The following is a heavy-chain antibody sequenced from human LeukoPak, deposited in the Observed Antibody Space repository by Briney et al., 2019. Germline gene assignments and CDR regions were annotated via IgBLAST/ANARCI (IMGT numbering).Heavy chain of an antibody. CDR3: ARVSYGGNFRSKDWYFDL. CDR2: IYHSGST. J-gene: IGHJ2*01. CDR1: GGSISSGGYS. D-gene: IGHD4-23*01. Sequence: NPSQTLSLTCAVSGGSISSGGYSWSWLRQPPGKGLEWIGYIYHSGSTYYNPSLKSRVTISVDRSKNQFSLKLSSVTAADTAVYYCARVSYGGNFRSKDWYFDLWGRGTLVTVSS. V-gene: IGHV4-30-2*01.